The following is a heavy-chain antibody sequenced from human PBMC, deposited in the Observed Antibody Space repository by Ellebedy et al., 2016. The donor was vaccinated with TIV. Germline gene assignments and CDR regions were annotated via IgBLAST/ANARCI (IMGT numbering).Heavy chain of an antibody. D-gene: IGHD3-3*02. Sequence: SETLSLTCTVSGGSISSYYWGWIRQPPGKGLEWIGNIFFSGTTYYKPSLKSRVTISVDTSKNQFSLKLSSVAAADTAMYYCARQLGAFDIWGQGTMVTVSS. CDR3: ARQLGAFDI. J-gene: IGHJ3*02. CDR2: IFFSGTT. CDR1: GGSISSYY. V-gene: IGHV4-39*01.